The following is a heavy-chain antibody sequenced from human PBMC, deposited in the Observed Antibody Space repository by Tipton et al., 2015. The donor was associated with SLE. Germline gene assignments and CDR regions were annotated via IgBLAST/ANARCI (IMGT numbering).Heavy chain of an antibody. CDR1: GGSISSSSYY. CDR2: IYYSGST. Sequence: TLSLTCTVSGGSISSSSYYWGWIRQPPGKGLEWIGSIYYSGSTNYNPSLKSRVTMSVDTSKNQFSLKLSSVTAADTAVYYCARAAGSDYYGMDVWGQGTTVTVSS. D-gene: IGHD6-19*01. V-gene: IGHV4-39*07. J-gene: IGHJ6*02. CDR3: ARAAGSDYYGMDV.